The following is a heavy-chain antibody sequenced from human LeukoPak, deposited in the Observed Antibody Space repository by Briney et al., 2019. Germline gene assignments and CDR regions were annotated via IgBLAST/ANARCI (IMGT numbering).Heavy chain of an antibody. CDR1: GGSIKTCY. D-gene: IGHD1-14*01. CDR3: ARATNVGYYYYYGMDV. V-gene: IGHV4-59*01. J-gene: IGHJ6*02. Sequence: PSETLSLTCTVSGGSIKTCYWSWIRQPPGKGLEWIGYIYDSGITTYNPFLKSRVTLSVDTSKNQSSLKLSSVTAADTAMYYCARATNVGYYYYYGMDVWGQGTTVTVSS. CDR2: IYDSGIT.